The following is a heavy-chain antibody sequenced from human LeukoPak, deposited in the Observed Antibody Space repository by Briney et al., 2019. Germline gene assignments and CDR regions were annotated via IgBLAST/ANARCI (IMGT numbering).Heavy chain of an antibody. CDR2: ISYDGSNK. J-gene: IGHJ6*02. CDR1: GFTFSSYA. Sequence: GGSLRLSCAASGFTFSSYAMHWVRQAPGKGLEWVAVISYDGSNKYYADSVKGRFTISRDNSKNTLYLQMNSPRAEDTAVYYCARDDCSGGSCYLVRGMDVWGQGTTVTVSS. V-gene: IGHV3-30-3*01. CDR3: ARDDCSGGSCYLVRGMDV. D-gene: IGHD2-15*01.